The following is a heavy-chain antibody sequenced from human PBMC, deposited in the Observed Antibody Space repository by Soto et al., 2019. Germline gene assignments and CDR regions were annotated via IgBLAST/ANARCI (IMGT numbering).Heavy chain of an antibody. CDR3: GRGRFIMVQGVNTADFAH. J-gene: IGHJ1*01. D-gene: IGHD3-10*01. CDR1: EFTFSDNS. Sequence: GRYVRLSCAVPEFTFSDNSMNWARQCPGKGLEWVSSISVRSTYIYYADSVRGRFTISRENTKNSLYLQMNSLRVEDTAVYYCGRGRFIMVQGVNTADFAHWGQ. V-gene: IGHV3-21*01. CDR2: ISVRSTYI.